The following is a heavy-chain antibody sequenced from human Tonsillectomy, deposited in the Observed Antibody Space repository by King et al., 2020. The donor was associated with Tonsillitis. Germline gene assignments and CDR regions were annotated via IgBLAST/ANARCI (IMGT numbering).Heavy chain of an antibody. J-gene: IGHJ3*02. D-gene: IGHD5-12*01. CDR3: AGYDDSGDNAFER. V-gene: IGHV4-61*01. CDR2: IHSSGST. Sequence: QLQESGPGLVKPSETLSLTCTVSGTSLSSGRYFWSWIRQSPGRGLEWIGYIHSSGSTNSNPSLKSRVTISVDTSKNQLSLKLNSVTAADTAVYYCAGYDDSGDNAFERWGLGTMVTVSS. CDR1: GTSLSSGRYF.